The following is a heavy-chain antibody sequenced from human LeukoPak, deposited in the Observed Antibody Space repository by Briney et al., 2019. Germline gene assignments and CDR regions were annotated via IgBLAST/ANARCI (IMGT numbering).Heavy chain of an antibody. Sequence: SETLSLTCAVSGGSISSSNWWSWVRPPPGKGLEWIGEIYHSGSSNYNPSLKSRVTISVDKSKNQFSLKLTSVTAADTAVYYCARRGFGMATLKSWYFDLWGRGTLVTVSS. V-gene: IGHV4-4*02. CDR3: ARRGFGMATLKSWYFDL. J-gene: IGHJ2*01. CDR2: IYHSGSS. CDR1: GGSISSSNW. D-gene: IGHD5-24*01.